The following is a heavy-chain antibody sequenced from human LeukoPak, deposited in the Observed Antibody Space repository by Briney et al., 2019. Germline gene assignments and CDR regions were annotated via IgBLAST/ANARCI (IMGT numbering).Heavy chain of an antibody. CDR1: GGSFSGYY. J-gene: IGHJ6*03. CDR2: INHSGST. CDR3: ARGTNTVVGTYYHYYYMDV. D-gene: IGHD4-23*01. V-gene: IGHV4-34*01. Sequence: PSETLSLTCAVYGGSFSGYYWSWIRQPPGKGLELIGEINHSGSTNYNPSLKSRVIISVDTSKNQFSLKLSSVTAAETAVYYCARGTNTVVGTYYHYYYMDVWGKGATVTVSS.